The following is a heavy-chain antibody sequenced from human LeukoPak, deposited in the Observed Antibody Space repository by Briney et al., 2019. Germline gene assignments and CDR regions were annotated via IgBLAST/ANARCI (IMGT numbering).Heavy chain of an antibody. CDR2: NRGSEVNT. V-gene: IGHV3-23*01. CDR1: GFCFSTYG. J-gene: IGHJ4*02. Sequence: GGSLTLSCVASGFCFSTYGWNWLIRWVRQASGKGLECVSTNRGSEVNTYYIVSVKGGFTVSRDNFKNTVYLQMNCMRGEDTAVYYCVLRPEYGSGDFPFELWGQGALVTVSA. CDR3: VLRPEYGSGDFPFEL. D-gene: IGHD2-21*01.